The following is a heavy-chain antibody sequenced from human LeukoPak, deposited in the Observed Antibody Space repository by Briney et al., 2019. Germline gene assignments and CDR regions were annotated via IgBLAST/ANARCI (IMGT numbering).Heavy chain of an antibody. CDR1: GFNFNNYW. V-gene: IGHV3-7*03. CDR3: ARFPRRYSWAY. Sequence: GGSLRLSCAASGFNFNNYWMSWLRQAPGKGLEWVANIKDDGSEEYYVDSVKGRFTIVRDNAYNSLYLQMNSLRVEDTAIYFCARFPRRYSWAYWGQGTLVSVSS. CDR2: IKDDGSEE. D-gene: IGHD2-15*01. J-gene: IGHJ4*02.